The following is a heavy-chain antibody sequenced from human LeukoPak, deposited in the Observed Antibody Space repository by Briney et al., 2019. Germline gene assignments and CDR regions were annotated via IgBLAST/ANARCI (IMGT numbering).Heavy chain of an antibody. CDR3: AGPPTTVVTPWYFDL. CDR1: GGTFSSYA. J-gene: IGHJ2*01. V-gene: IGHV1-69*13. CDR2: IIPIFGTA. Sequence: SVKVSCKASGGTFSSYAISWVRQAPGQGLEWMGGIIPIFGTANYAQKFQGRVTITADESTSTAYMELSSLRSEDTAVYYCAGPPTTVVTPWYFDLWGRGTLVTVSS. D-gene: IGHD4-23*01.